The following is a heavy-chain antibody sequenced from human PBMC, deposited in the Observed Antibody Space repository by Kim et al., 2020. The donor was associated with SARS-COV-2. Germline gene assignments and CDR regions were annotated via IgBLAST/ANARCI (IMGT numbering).Heavy chain of an antibody. V-gene: IGHV4-39*01. CDR2: IYYSGST. CDR3: ARCRGLIYGGNSGNYFDY. CDR1: GGSISSSSYY. D-gene: IGHD4-17*01. J-gene: IGHJ4*02. Sequence: SETLSLTCTVSGGSISSSSYYWGWIRQPPGKGLEWIGSIYYSGSTYYNPSLKSRVTISVDTSKNQFSLKLSSVTAADTAVYYCARCRGLIYGGNSGNYFDYWGQGTLVTVSS.